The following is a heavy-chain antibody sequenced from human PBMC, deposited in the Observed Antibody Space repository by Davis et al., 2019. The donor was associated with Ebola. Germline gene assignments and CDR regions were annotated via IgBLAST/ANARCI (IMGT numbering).Heavy chain of an antibody. J-gene: IGHJ6*02. V-gene: IGHV1-69*13. Sequence: AASVKVSCKASGGTFSSYAISWVRQAPGQGLEWMGGIIPIFGTANYAQKFQGRVTITADESTSTAYMELSSLRSEDTAVYYCARPANNYYYYGMDVWGQGTTVTVSS. CDR1: GGTFSSYA. CDR3: ARPANNYYYYGMDV. CDR2: IIPIFGTA. D-gene: IGHD2/OR15-2a*01.